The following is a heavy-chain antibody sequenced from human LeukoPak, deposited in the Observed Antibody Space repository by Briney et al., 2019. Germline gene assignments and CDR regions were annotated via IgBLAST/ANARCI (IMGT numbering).Heavy chain of an antibody. V-gene: IGHV3-23*01. J-gene: IGHJ6*03. D-gene: IGHD2-15*01. CDR2: ISGSGDSR. CDR1: GFTFSSYA. CDR3: AKEYCSGGSCFHFYYYYYMDV. Sequence: GGSLRLSCGASGFTFSSYAMSWVRQAPGKGLEWVSAISGSGDSRYYADSVKGRFTIFRDNSKNILYLQMNSLRAEDTAVYYCAKEYCSGGSCFHFYYYYYMDVWGKGTTVTFSS.